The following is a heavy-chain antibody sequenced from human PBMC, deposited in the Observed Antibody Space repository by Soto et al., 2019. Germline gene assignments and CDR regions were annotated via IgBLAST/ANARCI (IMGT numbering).Heavy chain of an antibody. Sequence: SEALSLTCAVSGYSISSGYHWGWVRQPPGKALEWIGSFYHGGSTYYNPSLKSRVTISVDTSKNQFSMELSSVTAADTAVYYCARPRVAASGHYFDYCGQGTLVTVSS. CDR3: ARPRVAASGHYFDY. CDR1: GYSISSGYH. V-gene: IGHV4-38-2*01. D-gene: IGHD6-13*01. J-gene: IGHJ4*02. CDR2: FYHGGST.